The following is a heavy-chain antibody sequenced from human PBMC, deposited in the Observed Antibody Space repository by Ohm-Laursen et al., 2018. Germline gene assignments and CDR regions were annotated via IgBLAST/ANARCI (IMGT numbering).Heavy chain of an antibody. J-gene: IGHJ4*02. CDR2: ISSSSNYI. D-gene: IGHD5-18*01. CDR1: GFTFSSYS. CDR3: ARDRGGYSYGSYFDY. V-gene: IGHV3-21*01. Sequence: SLRLSCSASGFTFSSYSMNWVRQAPGKGLEWVLSISSSSNYIYYADSVKGRFTISRDNAKNSLYLQMNSLRAEDTAVYYCARDRGGYSYGSYFDYWGQGTLVTVSS.